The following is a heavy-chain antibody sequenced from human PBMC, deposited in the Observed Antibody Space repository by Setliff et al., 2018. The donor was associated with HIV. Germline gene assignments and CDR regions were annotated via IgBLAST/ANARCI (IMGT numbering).Heavy chain of an antibody. CDR3: ARGTITVAGNSVEDYMDV. D-gene: IGHD6-19*01. Sequence: ETLSLTCTVSGGSFSEYYWNWSRQPAGRGLEWIGRIYGSGDTNHNPSLKSRVTMSVDTSKTQFSLTLGSVTAADTAVYYCARGTITVAGNSVEDYMDVWGKGTTVTVSS. V-gene: IGHV4-4*07. CDR2: IYGSGDT. J-gene: IGHJ6*03. CDR1: GGSFSEYY.